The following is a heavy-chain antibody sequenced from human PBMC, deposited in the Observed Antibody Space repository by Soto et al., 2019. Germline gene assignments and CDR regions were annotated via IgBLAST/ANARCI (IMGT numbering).Heavy chain of an antibody. D-gene: IGHD3-3*01. V-gene: IGHV1-69*13. CDR1: GGTFSSYA. J-gene: IGHJ5*02. CDR2: IIPIFGTA. Sequence: GASVKVSCKASGGTFSSYAISWVRQAPGQGLEWMGGIIPIFGTANYGQKFQGRVTITADESTSTAYMELSSLRSEDTAVYYCATTSGYYTGWFDPWGQGTLVTVSS. CDR3: ATTSGYYTGWFDP.